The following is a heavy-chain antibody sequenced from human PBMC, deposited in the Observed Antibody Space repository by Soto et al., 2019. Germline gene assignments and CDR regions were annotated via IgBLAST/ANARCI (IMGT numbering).Heavy chain of an antibody. D-gene: IGHD6-13*01. CDR2: ISYDGSNK. CDR3: AKDGIAAAGHYYYYGMDV. CDR1: GFTFSSYG. J-gene: IGHJ6*02. Sequence: QVQLVESGGGVVQPGRSLRLSCAASGFTFSSYGMHWVRQAPGKGLEWVAVISYDGSNKYYADSVKGRFTISRDNSKNTLYLQMNRLRAEDTAVYYCAKDGIAAAGHYYYYGMDVWGQGTTVTVSS. V-gene: IGHV3-30*18.